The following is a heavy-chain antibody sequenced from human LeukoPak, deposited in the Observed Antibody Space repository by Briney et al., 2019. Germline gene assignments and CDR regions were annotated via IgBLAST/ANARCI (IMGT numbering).Heavy chain of an antibody. V-gene: IGHV3-7*01. CDR3: AREGLWATGFDY. CDR2: IKQDGSEK. CDR1: GFTFSIYW. D-gene: IGHD1-26*01. J-gene: IGHJ4*02. Sequence: GGSLRLSCAASGFTFSIYWMSWVHQAPGKGLEWVANIKQDGSEKYYVDSVKGRFTISRDNAKNSLYLQMNSLRAEDTAVYYCAREGLWATGFDYWGQGTLVTVSS.